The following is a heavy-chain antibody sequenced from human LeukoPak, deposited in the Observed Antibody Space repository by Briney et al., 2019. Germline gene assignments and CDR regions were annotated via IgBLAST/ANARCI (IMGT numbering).Heavy chain of an antibody. CDR2: INPNSGGT. CDR3: ARDLRYPFGGFDP. CDR1: GYTFTGYY. Sequence: ASVKVSCKASGYTFTGYYMHWVRQAPGQGLEWMGWINPNSGGTNYAQKFQGRVTMTRDTSISTAYMGLSRLRSDDTAVYYCARDLRYPFGGFDPWGQGTLVTVSS. J-gene: IGHJ5*02. D-gene: IGHD3-9*01. V-gene: IGHV1-2*02.